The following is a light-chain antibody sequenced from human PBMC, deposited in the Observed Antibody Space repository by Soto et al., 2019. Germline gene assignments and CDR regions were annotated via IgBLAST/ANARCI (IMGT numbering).Light chain of an antibody. Sequence: CVLPKPPSAYGTPGQRVTISCSGSSSNIGSNTVNWYQQLPGTAPKLLIYSNNQRPSGVPDRFSGSKSGTSASLAISGLQSEDEADYYCAAWDDSLNGYVFGTGTKVTVL. CDR1: SSNIGSNT. CDR3: AAWDDSLNGYV. J-gene: IGLJ1*01. CDR2: SNN. V-gene: IGLV1-44*01.